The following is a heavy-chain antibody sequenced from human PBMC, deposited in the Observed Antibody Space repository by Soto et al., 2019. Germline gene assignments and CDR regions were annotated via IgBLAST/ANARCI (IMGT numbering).Heavy chain of an antibody. CDR2: ISGSGDSP. CDR1: GFTFSNYA. J-gene: IGHJ4*02. D-gene: IGHD6-19*01. CDR3: AKEGTSGLYYFDY. V-gene: IGHV3-23*01. Sequence: PGGSLRLSCAASGFTFSNYAMSCVRQAPGKGLEWVSIISGSGDSPYYADSVKGRFTISRDNSRNTLYLQMNSLRAGDSAKYYCAKEGTSGLYYFDYWGQGPLVTVSS.